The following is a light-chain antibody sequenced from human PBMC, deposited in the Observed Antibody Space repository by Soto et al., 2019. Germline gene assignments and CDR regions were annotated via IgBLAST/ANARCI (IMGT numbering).Light chain of an antibody. CDR2: GAS. J-gene: IGKJ1*01. V-gene: IGKV3-15*01. CDR3: QQYNNWPRT. CDR1: ETVATN. Sequence: VMTQSPATLSVSPGERATLSCWASETVATNLAWYQQKPGQAPRLLISGASTRAAGIPARFSGSGSGTEFTLTISSLQSEDFEVYYCQQYNNWPRTFGQGTKVDIK.